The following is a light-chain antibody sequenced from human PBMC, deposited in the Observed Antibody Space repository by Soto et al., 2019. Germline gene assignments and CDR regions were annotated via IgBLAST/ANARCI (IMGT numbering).Light chain of an antibody. Sequence: EIVLTQSPATLSLPPGEGATLSCRASQSVSSYLAWYQQKPGQAPRLLIYDASNRATGIPARFSGSGSGTDFTLTISSLEPEDFAVYYCQQRINWPVTFGLGTKVEV. V-gene: IGKV3-11*01. CDR1: QSVSSY. J-gene: IGKJ1*01. CDR2: DAS. CDR3: QQRINWPVT.